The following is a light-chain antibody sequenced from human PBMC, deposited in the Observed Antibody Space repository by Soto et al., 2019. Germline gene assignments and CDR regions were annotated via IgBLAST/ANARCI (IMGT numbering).Light chain of an antibody. CDR3: YWT. CDR2: EAS. V-gene: IGKV1-5*03. J-gene: IGKJ1*01. CDR1: QSISGS. Sequence: DIQMTQSPSTLSASVGDRVTITCRASQSISGSLAWYQQKPGKAPKLLIYEASNLKSGVPSRFSGSGSGTEYTLTISSLQPDDSASYNGYWTFGQGTRVEIK.